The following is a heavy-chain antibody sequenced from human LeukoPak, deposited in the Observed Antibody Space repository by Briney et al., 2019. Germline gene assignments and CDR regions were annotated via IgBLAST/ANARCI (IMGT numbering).Heavy chain of an antibody. CDR1: GFTFSSYW. CDR2: IKQDGSEK. J-gene: IGHJ4*02. V-gene: IGHV3-7*01. Sequence: GGSLRLSCAASGFTFSSYWMSWVRQAPGKGLEWVANIKQDGSEKYYVDSVKGRFTISRDNDKNSLFLQMASLRAEDTAVYYCARVGGRYSPLGYWGQGTLVTVSS. D-gene: IGHD3-16*02. CDR3: ARVGGRYSPLGY.